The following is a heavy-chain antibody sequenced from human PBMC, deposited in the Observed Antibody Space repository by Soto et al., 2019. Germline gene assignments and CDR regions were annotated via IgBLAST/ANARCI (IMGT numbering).Heavy chain of an antibody. CDR1: GFTFSSSG. D-gene: IGHD6-19*01. V-gene: IGHV3-30*03. CDR3: ATDFSGWYGSSEYGF. Sequence: QVQLVESGGGVVQPGRSLRLSCAASGFTFSSSGIHWVRQAPGKGLEWVAVISYDGGNKYYVDSVKGRFTISRDNSKNTLYLQRNSLRAEDTSVYSCATDFSGWYGSSEYGFWGQGTLVTVSS. J-gene: IGHJ4*02. CDR2: ISYDGGNK.